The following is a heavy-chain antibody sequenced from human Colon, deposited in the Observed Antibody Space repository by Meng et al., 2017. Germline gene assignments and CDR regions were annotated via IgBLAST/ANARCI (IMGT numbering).Heavy chain of an antibody. CDR3: ARDPTLCCSGGSCYERGGFDY. CDR2: IIPIFGTA. CDR1: GGTFSSYA. D-gene: IGHD2-15*01. Sequence: SVKVSCKASGGTFSSYAISWVRQAPGQGLEWMGGIIPIFGTANYAQKFQGRVTITADESTSTAYMELSSLRSEDTAVYYCARDPTLCCSGGSCYERGGFDYWGQGTLVTVSS. V-gene: IGHV1-69*13. J-gene: IGHJ4*02.